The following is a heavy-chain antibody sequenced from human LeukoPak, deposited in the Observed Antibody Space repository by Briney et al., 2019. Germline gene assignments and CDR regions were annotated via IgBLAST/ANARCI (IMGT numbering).Heavy chain of an antibody. J-gene: IGHJ4*02. CDR1: GFTLSSYG. CDR2: ISFDGSDK. CDR3: AYDSSGYYYTPGDY. V-gene: IGHV3-30*18. Sequence: GGSLRLSCAASGFTLSSYGMHWVRQTPRKGLEWVAVISFDGSDKNYADSVKGRFTISRDNSKTTLYLQMNSLRAEDTAVYYCAYDSSGYYYTPGDYWGQGTLVTVSS. D-gene: IGHD3-22*01.